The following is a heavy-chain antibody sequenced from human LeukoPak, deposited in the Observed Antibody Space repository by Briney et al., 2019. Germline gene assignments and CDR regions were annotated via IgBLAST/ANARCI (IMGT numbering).Heavy chain of an antibody. CDR3: ASLPGAKGALFDF. CDR1: GTSITSSSHY. Sequence: SETLSLTCTVSGTSITSSSHYWGWIRQPPGKGLGWIGRIYYSGITYYNPSLKSRVTISVDTSKNQFSLKLSSVTAADAAVYYCASLPGAKGALFDFWGQGTLVTVSS. D-gene: IGHD4/OR15-4a*01. CDR2: IYYSGIT. J-gene: IGHJ4*02. V-gene: IGHV4-39*01.